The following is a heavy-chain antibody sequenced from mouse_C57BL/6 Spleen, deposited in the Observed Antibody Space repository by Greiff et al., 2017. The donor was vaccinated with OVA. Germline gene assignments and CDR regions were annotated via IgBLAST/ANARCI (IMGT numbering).Heavy chain of an antibody. V-gene: IGHV1-50*01. J-gene: IGHJ3*01. D-gene: IGHD2-1*01. CDR1: GSTFTSYC. CDR2: IDPSDSYT. Sequence: QVQLQQPGAELVKPGASVKLSCMVSGSTFTSYCMQWVKQRPGQGLEWIGEIDPSDSYTNYNQKFKGKATLTVDTSSSTAFLQSSSLTTEDTAVYCCARSFYGNPAWFAYWGKGTLVTVSA. CDR3: ARSFYGNPAWFAY.